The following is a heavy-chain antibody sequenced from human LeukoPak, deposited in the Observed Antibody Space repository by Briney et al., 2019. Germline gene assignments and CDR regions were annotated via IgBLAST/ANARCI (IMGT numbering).Heavy chain of an antibody. V-gene: IGHV4-38-2*02. J-gene: IGHJ4*02. Sequence: SETLSLTCTVSGYSISSGYYWGWIRQPPGKGLEWIGSIYYSGSTYYNPSLKSRVTISVDTSKNQFSLKLSSVTAADTAVYYCAEPYYFDYWGQGTLVTVSS. D-gene: IGHD1-14*01. CDR2: IYYSGST. CDR1: GYSISSGYY. CDR3: AEPYYFDY.